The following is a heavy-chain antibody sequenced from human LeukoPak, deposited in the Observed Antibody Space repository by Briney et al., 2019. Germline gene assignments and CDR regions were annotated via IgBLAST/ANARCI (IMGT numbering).Heavy chain of an antibody. CDR3: ARDQGIKYCSSTSCILYGMDV. Sequence: SETLSLTCTVSGGSVSSGSYYWSWIRQPPGKGLEWIGYIYYSGSTNYNPSLKSRVTILVDTSKNQFSLKLSSVTAADTAVYYCARDQGIKYCSSTSCILYGMDVWGQGTTVTVSS. J-gene: IGHJ6*02. CDR2: IYYSGST. CDR1: GGSVSSGSYY. V-gene: IGHV4-61*01. D-gene: IGHD2-2*01.